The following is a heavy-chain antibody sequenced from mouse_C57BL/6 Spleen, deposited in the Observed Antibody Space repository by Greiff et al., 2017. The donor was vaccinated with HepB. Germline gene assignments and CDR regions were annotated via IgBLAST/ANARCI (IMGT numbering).Heavy chain of an antibody. Sequence: QVQLQQPGAELVKPGASVKMSCKASGYTFTSYWITWVKQRPGQGLAWIGDIYPGSGSTNYNEKFKSKATLTVDTSSITAYMRLSSLTSEDSAVYYCARRYEDYFDYWGQGTTLTVSS. D-gene: IGHD1-1*01. J-gene: IGHJ2*01. CDR3: ARRYEDYFDY. CDR1: GYTFTSYW. V-gene: IGHV1-55*01. CDR2: IYPGSGST.